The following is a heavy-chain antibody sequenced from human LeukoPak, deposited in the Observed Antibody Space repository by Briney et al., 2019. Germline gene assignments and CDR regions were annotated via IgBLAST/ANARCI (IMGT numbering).Heavy chain of an antibody. J-gene: IGHJ4*02. CDR2: IGTAGDT. D-gene: IGHD1-26*01. CDR1: GFTFSSYD. V-gene: IGHV3-13*01. CDR3: ARGVVGAKSTYYFDY. Sequence: SGGSLRLSCAASGFTFSSYDMHWVRQATGKGLEWVSAIGTAGDTYYPGSVKGRFTISRENAKNSLYLQMNSLRAGDTAVYYCARGVVGAKSTYYFDYWGQGTLVTVSS.